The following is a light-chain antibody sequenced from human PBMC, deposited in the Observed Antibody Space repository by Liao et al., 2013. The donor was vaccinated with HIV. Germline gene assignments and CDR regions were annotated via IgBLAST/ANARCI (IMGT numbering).Light chain of an antibody. CDR1: NIGSKS. CDR2: YDS. Sequence: SYELTQPPSVSVAPGRTARITCGGDNIGSKSVHWYQQRPGQAPVLVMFYDSDRPSGIPERFSGSSSGTTVTLTISGVQAEDEADYYCQSADSSVTWVFGGGTKLTVL. CDR3: QSADSSVTWV. J-gene: IGLJ3*02. V-gene: IGLV3-21*01.